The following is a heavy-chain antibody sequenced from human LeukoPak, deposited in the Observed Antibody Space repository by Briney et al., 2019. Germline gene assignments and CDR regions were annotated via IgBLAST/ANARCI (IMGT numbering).Heavy chain of an antibody. V-gene: IGHV1-69*13. J-gene: IGHJ3*02. CDR3: ARAPETASGCEWDDAFDI. CDR1: GGTFSSYA. CDR2: IIPIFGTA. Sequence: SVKVSCKASGGTFSSYAMSWVRQAPGKGLEWVGGIIPIFGTANYAQKFQGRVTITPDESTSTDYMELSSLRSEDTDVYYCARAPETASGCEWDDAFDIWVQGIMVAVCS. D-gene: IGHD1-26*01.